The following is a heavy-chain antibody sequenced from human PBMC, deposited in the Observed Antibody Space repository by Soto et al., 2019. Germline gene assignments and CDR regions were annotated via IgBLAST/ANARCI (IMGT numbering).Heavy chain of an antibody. CDR1: GFSLSSTRMA. V-gene: IGHV2-5*02. CDR2: IYWDDDK. CDR3: AHIVVAGLGYYFDY. D-gene: IGHD6-19*01. Sequence: QITLKESGPTLVKPTQTLTLTCTFSGFSLSSTRMAVGWIRQPPGKALGWLALIYWDDDKRYSPFLKSRLTIXXXTXXNQVVLTMSTRDPVDTARYYCAHIVVAGLGYYFDYWGQGTLVTVSS. J-gene: IGHJ4*02.